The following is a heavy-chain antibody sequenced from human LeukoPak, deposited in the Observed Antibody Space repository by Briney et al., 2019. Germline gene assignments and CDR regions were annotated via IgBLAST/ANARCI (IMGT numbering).Heavy chain of an antibody. CDR3: ARDVAVAGRIFDY. CDR1: GGSIGSYY. J-gene: IGHJ4*02. Sequence: SEALSLTCTVSGGSIGSYYWSWIRQPAGKGLEWIGRIYTSGSTNYNPSLKSRVTMSVDTSKNQFSLKLSSVTAADTAVYYCARDVAVAGRIFDYWGQGTLVTVSS. V-gene: IGHV4-4*07. CDR2: IYTSGST. D-gene: IGHD6-19*01.